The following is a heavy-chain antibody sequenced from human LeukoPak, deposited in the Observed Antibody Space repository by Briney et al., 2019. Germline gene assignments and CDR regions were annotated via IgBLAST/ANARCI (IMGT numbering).Heavy chain of an antibody. J-gene: IGHJ4*02. D-gene: IGHD3-10*01. Sequence: SETLPLTCAVSGGSISSSNWWSWVRQPPGKGLEWIGEIYHSGSTNYNPSLKSRVTISVDKSKNQFSLKLSSVTAADTAVYYCARERSPGSSGTLDYWGQGTLVTVSS. CDR2: IYHSGST. CDR3: ARERSPGSSGTLDY. V-gene: IGHV4-4*02. CDR1: GGSISSSNW.